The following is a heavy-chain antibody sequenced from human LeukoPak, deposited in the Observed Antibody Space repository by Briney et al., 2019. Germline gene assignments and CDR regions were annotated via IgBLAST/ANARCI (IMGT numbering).Heavy chain of an antibody. V-gene: IGHV3-33*05. Sequence: PGGSLRLACAASGFSFSAYGMHWVRQAPGKGLEWVSVISIDGSNKDYVDSAKGRFTISRDDSKNTLYLQMNSLRAEDTAIYYCARGLLDYGDYYFDFWGQGTLITVS. CDR3: ARGLLDYGDYYFDF. J-gene: IGHJ4*02. CDR1: GFSFSAYG. CDR2: ISIDGSNK. D-gene: IGHD4-17*01.